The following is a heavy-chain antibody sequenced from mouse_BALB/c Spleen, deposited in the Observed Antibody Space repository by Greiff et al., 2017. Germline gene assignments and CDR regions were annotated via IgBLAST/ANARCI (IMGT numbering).Heavy chain of an antibody. Sequence: VQLQQPGAELVKPGASVKLSCKASGYTFTSYWMHWVKQRPGQGLEWIGEIDPSDSYTNYNQKFKGKATLTVDKSSSTAYMQLSSLTSEDSAVYYCARWLLKSYYFDYWGQGTTLTVSS. V-gene: IGHV1-69*02. CDR2: IDPSDSYT. D-gene: IGHD2-3*01. CDR3: ARWLLKSYYFDY. CDR1: GYTFTSYW. J-gene: IGHJ2*01.